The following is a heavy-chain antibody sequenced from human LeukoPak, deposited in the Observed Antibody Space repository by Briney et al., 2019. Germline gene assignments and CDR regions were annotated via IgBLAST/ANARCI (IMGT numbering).Heavy chain of an antibody. CDR3: ARLDDSSLYYTRPFDY. CDR1: GFTFSSYS. V-gene: IGHV3-21*01. CDR2: ISLSSTYI. Sequence: GGSLRLSCAASGFTFSSYSMNWVRQAPGKGLEWVSSISLSSTYIYYADSVKGRFTISRDNAKNTLYLQMNSLRAEDTAVYYCARLDDSSLYYTRPFDYWGQGTLVTVSS. D-gene: IGHD3-22*01. J-gene: IGHJ4*02.